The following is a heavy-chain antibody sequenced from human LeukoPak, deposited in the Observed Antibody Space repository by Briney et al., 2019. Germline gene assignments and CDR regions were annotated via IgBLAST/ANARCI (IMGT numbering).Heavy chain of an antibody. Sequence: PGGSLRLSCAASGSTFSSYWMSWVRQAPGKGLEWVANIKQDGSEKYYVDSVKGRFTISRDNAKNSLYLQMNSLRAEDTAVYYCAREFFYGGNFDYWGQGTLVTVSS. CDR3: AREFFYGGNFDY. D-gene: IGHD4-23*01. J-gene: IGHJ4*02. CDR2: IKQDGSEK. CDR1: GSTFSSYW. V-gene: IGHV3-7*01.